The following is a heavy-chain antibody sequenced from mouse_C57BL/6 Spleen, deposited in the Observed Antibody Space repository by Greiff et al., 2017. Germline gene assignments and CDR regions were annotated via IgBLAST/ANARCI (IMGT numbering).Heavy chain of an antibody. D-gene: IGHD1-1*01. Sequence: VQLQQPGAELVKPGASVKLSCKASGYTFTSYWITWVKQRPGQGLEWIGDIYPGSGSTNYNEKFKSKATLTVDTSSSTAYMQLSSLTSEDSAVYYCARWAYGSSAYAYWGQGTLVTFSA. CDR3: ARWAYGSSAYAY. CDR1: GYTFTSYW. J-gene: IGHJ3*01. V-gene: IGHV1-55*01. CDR2: IYPGSGST.